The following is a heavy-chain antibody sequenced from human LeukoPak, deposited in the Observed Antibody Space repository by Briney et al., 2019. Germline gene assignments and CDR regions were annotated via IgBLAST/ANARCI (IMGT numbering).Heavy chain of an antibody. Sequence: GESLKISCRGSGXSFTTYWIGWVRQMPGKGLEWMGIIYPGDSDTRYSPSFQGQVTMSADKSINTAYLQWSSLKASDTAIYYCARRQGCSSTSCPPDYWGQGTLVTVSS. D-gene: IGHD2-2*01. CDR1: GXSFTTYW. CDR3: ARRQGCSSTSCPPDY. V-gene: IGHV5-51*01. CDR2: IYPGDSDT. J-gene: IGHJ4*02.